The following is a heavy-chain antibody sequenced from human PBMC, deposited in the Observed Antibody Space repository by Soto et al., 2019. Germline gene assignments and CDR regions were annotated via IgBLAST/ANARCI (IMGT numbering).Heavy chain of an antibody. CDR1: GVSISSYY. V-gene: IGHV4-4*08. J-gene: IGHJ4*02. CDR3: ARSKLNDCGGDCELDY. CDR2: AYSSGTI. Sequence: QVQLQESGPGLVKPSETLSLTCTVSGVSISSYYWSWIRQPPGKGLEWIGYAYSSGTINYNPSLKSRITISLDTSKKQSSLMWSSVTAADTAVYYCARSKLNDCGGDCELDYWGQGTLVTVSS. D-gene: IGHD2-21*02.